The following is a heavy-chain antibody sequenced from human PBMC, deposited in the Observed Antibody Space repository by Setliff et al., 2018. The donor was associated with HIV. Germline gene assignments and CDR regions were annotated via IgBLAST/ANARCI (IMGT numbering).Heavy chain of an antibody. CDR2: INRDGSAE. D-gene: IGHD3-10*01. V-gene: IGHV3-7*01. Sequence: PGGSLRLSCVVSGLTFNKFWMSWVRQAPGKGLEWLANINRDGSAEAYVGSVKGRFSISRDNAKNSVYLQMNSLGAEDTAVYYCTRHYGSGTYCLAYWGQGTLVTVSS. CDR1: GLTFNKFW. J-gene: IGHJ4*02. CDR3: TRHYGSGTYCLAY.